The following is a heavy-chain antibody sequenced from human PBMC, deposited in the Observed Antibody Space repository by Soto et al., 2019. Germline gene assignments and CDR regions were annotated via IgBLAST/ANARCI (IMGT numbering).Heavy chain of an antibody. CDR2: LYYSGST. D-gene: IGHD3-3*01. V-gene: IGHV4-39*02. J-gene: IGHJ6*02. CDR1: GGSIISSNYY. Sequence: SETLSLTCTVSGGSIISSNYYWGGIRQPPGKGLEWIGSLYYSGSTYYNPSLKSRVTTSVDTSKNQFSLKLSSVTAADTAVYYCARELRFLEWPQGTFDYYYGMDVWGQGTTVTVSS. CDR3: ARELRFLEWPQGTFDYYYGMDV.